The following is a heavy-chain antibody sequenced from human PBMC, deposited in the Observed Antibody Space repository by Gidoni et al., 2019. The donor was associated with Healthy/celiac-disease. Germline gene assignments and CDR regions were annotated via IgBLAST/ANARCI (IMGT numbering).Heavy chain of an antibody. D-gene: IGHD3-9*01. CDR2: IWYDGSNK. V-gene: IGHV3-33*01. CDR3: ARRYFDWLSPAYNWFDP. Sequence: QVQLVESGGGVVQPGRSLRLSCAASGFTFSSYGMHWVRQAPGTGLAWLAVIWYDGSNKYYADSVKGRFTISRDNSKNTLYLQMNSLRAEDTAVYYCARRYFDWLSPAYNWFDPWGQGTLVTVSS. J-gene: IGHJ5*02. CDR1: GFTFSSYG.